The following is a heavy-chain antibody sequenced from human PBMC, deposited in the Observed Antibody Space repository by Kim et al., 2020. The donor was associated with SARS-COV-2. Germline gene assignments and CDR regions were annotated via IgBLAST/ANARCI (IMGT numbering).Heavy chain of an antibody. V-gene: IGHV4-34*01. J-gene: IGHJ1*01. D-gene: IGHD6-6*01. CDR1: GGSFSGYY. CDR2: INHSGST. Sequence: SETLSLTCAVYGGSFSGYYWSWIRQPPGKGLEWIGEINHSGSTNYNPSLKSRVTISVDTSKNQFSLKLSSVTAADTAVVYCARGAIAARRDFRGYFQHWG. CDR3: ARGAIAARRDFRGYFQH.